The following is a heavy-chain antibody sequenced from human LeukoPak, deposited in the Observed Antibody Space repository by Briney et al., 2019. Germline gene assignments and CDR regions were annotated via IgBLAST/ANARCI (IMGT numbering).Heavy chain of an antibody. CDR1: GGTFSSYA. CDR3: ARSGRLRFLEWLARGYYMDV. V-gene: IGHV1-69*06. Sequence: ASVKVSCKASGGTFSSYAISWVRQAPGQGLEWMGGIIPIFGTANYAQKFQGRVTITADKSTSTAYMELSSVTAADTAVYYCARSGRLRFLEWLARGYYMDVWGKGTTVTVSS. J-gene: IGHJ6*03. CDR2: IIPIFGTA. D-gene: IGHD3-3*01.